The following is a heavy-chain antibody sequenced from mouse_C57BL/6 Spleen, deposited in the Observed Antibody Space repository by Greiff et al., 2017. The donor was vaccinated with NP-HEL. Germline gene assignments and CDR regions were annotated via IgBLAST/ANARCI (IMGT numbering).Heavy chain of an antibody. Sequence: EVHLVESGGDLVKPGGSLKLSCAASGFTFSSYGMSWVRQTPDKRLEWVATISSGGSYTYYPDSVKGRFTISRDNAKNTLYLQMSSLKSEDTAMYYCARQRGDGYPWFAYWGQGTLVTVSA. CDR1: GFTFSSYG. CDR3: ARQRGDGYPWFAY. V-gene: IGHV5-6*01. D-gene: IGHD2-3*01. J-gene: IGHJ3*01. CDR2: ISSGGSYT.